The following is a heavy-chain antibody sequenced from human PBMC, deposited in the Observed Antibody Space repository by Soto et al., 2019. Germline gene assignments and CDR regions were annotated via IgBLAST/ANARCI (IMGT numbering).Heavy chain of an antibody. CDR2: ISYDGSNK. Sequence: QVQLVESGGGVVQPGRSLRLSCAASGFTFSGYGIHWVRQAPGKGLEWVAVISYDGSNKYYADSVKGRFTITRDNSNNTLYLQMNSLGTEDTAVYYCARDWGGNYLFGYWGQGTLVIVSS. V-gene: IGHV3-30-3*01. CDR1: GFTFSGYG. J-gene: IGHJ4*02. D-gene: IGHD1-26*01. CDR3: ARDWGGNYLFGY.